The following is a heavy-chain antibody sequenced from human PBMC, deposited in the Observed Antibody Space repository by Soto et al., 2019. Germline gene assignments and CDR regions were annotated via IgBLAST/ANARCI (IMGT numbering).Heavy chain of an antibody. CDR2: IIPIFGTG. V-gene: IGHV1-69*08. CDR1: GGTFSTST. D-gene: IGHD5-12*01. Sequence: QVQLEQSGTEVKKPGSSVKVSCKASGGTFSTSTFTWVRQAPGQGLEWMGRIIPIFGTGDYAPKFQGRVLITADKSTRTVYMELSGLKAEDTAVFFCVRDAPIGSVFSGYDAIDSWGQGTLVTVSS. CDR3: VRDAPIGSVFSGYDAIDS. J-gene: IGHJ4*02.